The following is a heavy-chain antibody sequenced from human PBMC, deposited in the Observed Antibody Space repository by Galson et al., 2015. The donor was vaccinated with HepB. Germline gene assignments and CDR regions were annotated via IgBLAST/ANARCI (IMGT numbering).Heavy chain of an antibody. Sequence: ETLSPTSAVSGDSISNERWWSWVRQPPGEGLEWIGEAYHSGGTNYRPSLKSRVTLSVDNSKNQYPLKLTSVTAADTAVYYCARAKEGRGYFDYWGQGTLVTVSS. CDR1: GDSISNERW. D-gene: IGHD3-10*01. CDR2: AYHSGGT. V-gene: IGHV4-4*02. J-gene: IGHJ4*02. CDR3: ARAKEGRGYFDY.